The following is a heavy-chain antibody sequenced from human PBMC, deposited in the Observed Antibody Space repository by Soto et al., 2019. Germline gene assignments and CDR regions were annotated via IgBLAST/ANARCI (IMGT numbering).Heavy chain of an antibody. Sequence: GASVKVSCKASGFTFTSSAVQWVRQARGQRLEWIGWIVVGSGNTNYAQKFQGRVTMTTDTSTSTAYMDLNSLRSEDTAVYYCARRPDQSPNVFSWGQGTLVTLSS. V-gene: IGHV1-58*01. CDR2: IVVGSGNT. CDR3: ARRPDQSPNVFS. CDR1: GFTFTSSA. D-gene: IGHD3-10*02. J-gene: IGHJ5*02.